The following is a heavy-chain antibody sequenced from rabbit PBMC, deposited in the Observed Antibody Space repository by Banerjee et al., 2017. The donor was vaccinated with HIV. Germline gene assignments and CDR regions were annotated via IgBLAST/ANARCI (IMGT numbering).Heavy chain of an antibody. Sequence: QLEESGGGLVKPEGSLTLTCTASGFSFSSYYYMCWVRQAPGKGLEWIACIGVDSSDLTYYASWAKGRFTISKTSWTTVTLQMTSLTAADTATYFCVRTFDLWGPGTLVTVS. V-gene: IGHV1S45*01. CDR1: GFSFSSYYY. CDR2: IGVDSSDLT. CDR3: VRTFDL. J-gene: IGHJ4*01.